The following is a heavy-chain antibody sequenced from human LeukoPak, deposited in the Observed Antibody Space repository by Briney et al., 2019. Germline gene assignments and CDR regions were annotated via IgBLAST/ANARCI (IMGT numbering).Heavy chain of an antibody. D-gene: IGHD6-19*01. CDR1: GGSINSRSNY. J-gene: IGHJ5*02. CDR3: AREGVSSGWQRSNWFDP. V-gene: IGHV4-39*07. Sequence: SETLSLTCNVSGGSINSRSNYWGSIRQPPGKGLEYIGSIHYSGRTYDNPSLKSRVTISVDTSKNQFSLKLSSVTAADTAVYYCAREGVSSGWQRSNWFDPWGQGTLVTVSS. CDR2: IHYSGRT.